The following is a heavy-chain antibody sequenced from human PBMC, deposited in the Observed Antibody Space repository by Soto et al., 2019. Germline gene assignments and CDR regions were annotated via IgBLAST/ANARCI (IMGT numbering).Heavy chain of an antibody. CDR1: GFTVITYD. D-gene: IGHD4-17*01. Sequence: GGSLRHSCVASGFTVITYDMNWVRQAPGKGLEWVSSINRASIYIYYADSVRGRFTISRDNAKNSLYLQMDSLRVEDTAVYYCARRTVTTYHYFDYWRQGTLVTVSS. CDR2: INRASIYI. CDR3: ARRTVTTYHYFDY. V-gene: IGHV3-21*01. J-gene: IGHJ4*02.